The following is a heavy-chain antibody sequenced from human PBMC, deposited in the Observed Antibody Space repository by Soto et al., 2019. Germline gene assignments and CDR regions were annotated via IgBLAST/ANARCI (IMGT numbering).Heavy chain of an antibody. Sequence: QITLKESGPTLVKPTQTLTLTCTFSGFTLSTSGVGVGWIRQPPGKALEWLALIYWDDDKRYSPSLNSSLTITKDTSKNQVVLTMTNMDPVDTATYYCADSPTCFDSWGQGTPGTVSS. CDR2: IYWDDDK. CDR1: GFTLSTSGVG. J-gene: IGHJ5*01. CDR3: ADSPTCFDS. V-gene: IGHV2-5*02.